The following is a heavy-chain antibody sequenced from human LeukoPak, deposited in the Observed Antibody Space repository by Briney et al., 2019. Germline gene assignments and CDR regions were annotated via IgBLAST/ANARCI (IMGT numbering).Heavy chain of an antibody. Sequence: ASVKVSCKASGYTFTSYDINWVRQATGQGPEWMGWMNPNSGNTGYAQKFQGRVTMTRNTSISTAYMELSSLRSEDTAVYYCARGSFYSGYEENAFDIWGQGTMVTVSS. V-gene: IGHV1-8*01. D-gene: IGHD5-12*01. CDR2: MNPNSGNT. J-gene: IGHJ3*02. CDR3: ARGSFYSGYEENAFDI. CDR1: GYTFTSYD.